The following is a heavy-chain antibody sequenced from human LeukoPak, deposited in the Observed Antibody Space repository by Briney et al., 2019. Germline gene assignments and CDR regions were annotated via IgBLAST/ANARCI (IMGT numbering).Heavy chain of an antibody. J-gene: IGHJ4*02. V-gene: IGHV3-33*06. Sequence: GGSLRLSCAASGFTFSSYGMHWVRQAPGKGLEWVAVIWYDGSNKYYADSVKGRFTISRDNSKNTLYLQMNSLRAEDTAVYYCAKDRYCSGGSCYYFDYWGQGALVTVSS. CDR3: AKDRYCSGGSCYYFDY. D-gene: IGHD2-15*01. CDR1: GFTFSSYG. CDR2: IWYDGSNK.